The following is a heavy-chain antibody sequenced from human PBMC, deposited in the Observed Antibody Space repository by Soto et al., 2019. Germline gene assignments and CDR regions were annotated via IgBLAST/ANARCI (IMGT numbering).Heavy chain of an antibody. J-gene: IGHJ6*02. Sequence: GGSLRLSCAASGFTFSSYWMSWVRQAPGKGLEWVANIKQDGSEKYYMDSVKGRFTISRDNAKNSLYLQMNSLRAEDTAVYDCARDRPPARIQQWRSARNYYGMDVWGQGTTVTVSS. V-gene: IGHV3-7*05. D-gene: IGHD5-18*01. CDR2: IKQDGSEK. CDR3: ARDRPPARIQQWRSARNYYGMDV. CDR1: GFTFSSYW.